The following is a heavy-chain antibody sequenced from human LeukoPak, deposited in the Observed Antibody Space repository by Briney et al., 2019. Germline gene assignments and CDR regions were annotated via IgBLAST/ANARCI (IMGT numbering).Heavy chain of an antibody. Sequence: PSETLSLTCTVSGGSISSHYWSWIRQPPGKGLEWIGYIYYSGSTNYKSSLKSRVTISVDTSKNQFSLKLSSVTAADTAVYYCARTTEGGYSYGYFYYYYMDVWGKGTTVTISS. CDR3: ARTTEGGYSYGYFYYYYMDV. J-gene: IGHJ6*03. D-gene: IGHD5-18*01. CDR2: IYYSGST. CDR1: GGSISSHY. V-gene: IGHV4-59*11.